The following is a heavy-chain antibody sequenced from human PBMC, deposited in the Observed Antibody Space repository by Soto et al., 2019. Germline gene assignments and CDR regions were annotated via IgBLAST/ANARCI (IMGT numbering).Heavy chain of an antibody. CDR1: GFSFAGYA. V-gene: IGHV3-23*01. D-gene: IGHD3-3*01. CDR2: VSGGGAST. J-gene: IGHJ4*02. Sequence: LRLSCAATGFSFAGYALTWVRQAPGKGLEWLSAVSGGGASTYYADSVRGRLSISRDVSGNMIYLQLNRLTAGDTATYYCAKTQTFNGYYGGFDAWGQGTRVTVSS. CDR3: AKTQTFNGYYGGFDA.